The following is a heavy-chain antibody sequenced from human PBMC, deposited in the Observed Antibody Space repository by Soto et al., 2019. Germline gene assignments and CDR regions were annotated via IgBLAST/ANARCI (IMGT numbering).Heavy chain of an antibody. V-gene: IGHV4-4*03. D-gene: IGHD3-10*02. CDR1: GGSISSSNW. CDR2: IYHSGST. J-gene: IGHJ4*02. Sequence: QVQLQESGPGLVTPPWPLSLPCAVSGGSISSSNWWSWVRQPPGKGLEWSGAIYHSGSTNYNPSLKGRVTRSGDKSTNKFSRRVSGVTAADTAVYYGASFLVGPVRGVIMGYFDYWGRGTLVTVSS. CDR3: ASFLVGPVRGVIMGYFDY.